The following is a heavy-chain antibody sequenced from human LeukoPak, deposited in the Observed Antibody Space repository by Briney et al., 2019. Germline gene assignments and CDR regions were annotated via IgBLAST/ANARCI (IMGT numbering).Heavy chain of an antibody. CDR1: GGSLSLGSYY. CDR2: IYYSGST. D-gene: IGHD3-10*01. CDR3: ARGRLRLLWFGESTPNLGRSPRLDY. Sequence: PSETLSLTCTVSGGSLSLGSYYWSWIRQPAGKGLEWIGYIYYSGSTNYNPSLKSRVTISVDTSKNQFSLKLSSVTAADTAVYYCARGRLRLLWFGESTPNLGRSPRLDYWGQGTLVTVSS. V-gene: IGHV4-61*10. J-gene: IGHJ4*02.